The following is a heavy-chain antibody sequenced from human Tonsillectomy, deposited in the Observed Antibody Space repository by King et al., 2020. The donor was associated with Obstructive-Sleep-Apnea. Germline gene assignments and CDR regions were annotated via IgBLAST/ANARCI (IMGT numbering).Heavy chain of an antibody. D-gene: IGHD3-22*01. Sequence: VQLVESGGGLVQPGGSLRLSCAASGFTFSSYAMRWVRQAPGKGLEWVSSVSGSGFSTHYADSVKGRFTISRDNSKNTLYLQMNSLRAEDTAVYYCAKVGSSGYYENVDCWGQGTPVTVSS. CDR2: VSGSGFST. V-gene: IGHV3-23*04. CDR3: AKVGSSGYYENVDC. J-gene: IGHJ4*02. CDR1: GFTFSSYA.